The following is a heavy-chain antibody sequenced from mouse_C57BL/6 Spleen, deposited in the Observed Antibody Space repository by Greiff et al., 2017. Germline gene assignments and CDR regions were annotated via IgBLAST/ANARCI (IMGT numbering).Heavy chain of an antibody. CDR3: ARGDYGNSCDY. CDR2: IDPSDSET. Sequence: QVQLQQPGAELVRPGSSVKLSCKASGYTFTSYWMHWVKQRPIQGLEWIGNIDPSDSETHYNQKFKDKATLTVDKSSSTAYMPLSSLTSEDSAVYYCARGDYGNSCDYWGQGTTLTVSS. V-gene: IGHV1-52*01. D-gene: IGHD2-1*01. CDR1: GYTFTSYW. J-gene: IGHJ2*01.